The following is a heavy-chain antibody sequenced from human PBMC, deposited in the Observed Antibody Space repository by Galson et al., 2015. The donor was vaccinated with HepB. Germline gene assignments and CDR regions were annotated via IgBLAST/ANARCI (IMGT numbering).Heavy chain of an antibody. Sequence: SVKVSCKASGYTFTSYYMHWVRQAPGQGLEWMGIINPSGGSTSYAQKFQGRVTMTRDTSTSTAYMELSSLRSEDTAVYYCARLFPATVTTEQGDYWGQGTLVTVPS. D-gene: IGHD4-11*01. J-gene: IGHJ4*02. CDR1: GYTFTSYY. CDR2: INPSGGST. V-gene: IGHV1-46*01. CDR3: ARLFPATVTTEQGDY.